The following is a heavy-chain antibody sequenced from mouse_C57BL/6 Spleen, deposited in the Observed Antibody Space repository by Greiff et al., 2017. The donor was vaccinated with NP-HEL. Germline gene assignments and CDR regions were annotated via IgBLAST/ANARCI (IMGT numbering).Heavy chain of an antibody. CDR1: GFSLTRYA. Sequence: LVAPSQSLSITCTVSGFSLTRYAISWVRQPPGKGLEWLGVIWTGGGTNYNSALKSRLSISKDNSKSQVFLKMNSLQTDDTARYYCARGGGYYGSSFFDYWGQGTTLTVSS. CDR3: ARGGGYYGSSFFDY. D-gene: IGHD1-1*01. CDR2: IWTGGGT. V-gene: IGHV2-9-1*01. J-gene: IGHJ2*01.